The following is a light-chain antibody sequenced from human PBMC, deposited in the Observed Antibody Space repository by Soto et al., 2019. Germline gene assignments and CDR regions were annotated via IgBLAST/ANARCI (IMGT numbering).Light chain of an antibody. CDR3: GTWDSSLSALWV. J-gene: IGLJ3*02. CDR2: END. Sequence: QSVLTQPPSVSAPPGQTVTISCSGSSSNIGNNYVSWYQQLPGTAPKLLIYENDKRPSGIPDRFSGSKSGTSATLGITGLQTGDEADYYCGTWDSSLSALWVFGGGTQLTVL. V-gene: IGLV1-51*02. CDR1: SSNIGNNY.